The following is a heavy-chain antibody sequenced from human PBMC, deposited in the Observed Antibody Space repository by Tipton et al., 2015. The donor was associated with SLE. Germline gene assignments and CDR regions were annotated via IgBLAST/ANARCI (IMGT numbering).Heavy chain of an antibody. CDR2: IYYSGST. D-gene: IGHD3-10*01. V-gene: IGHV4-59*01. Sequence: LRLSCAASGFTFSSYSMNWIRQPPGKGLEWIGYIYYSGSTNYNPSLKSRVTISVDTSKNQFSLKLSSVTAADTAVYYCARDATPMVRGVMAFDIWGQGTMVTVSS. CDR1: GFTFSSYS. J-gene: IGHJ3*02. CDR3: ARDATPMVRGVMAFDI.